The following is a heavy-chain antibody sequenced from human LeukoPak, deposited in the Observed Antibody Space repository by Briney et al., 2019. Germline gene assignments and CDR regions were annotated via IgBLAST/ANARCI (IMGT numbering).Heavy chain of an antibody. Sequence: PGGSLRLSCAASGLIFNRYAMTWVRQAPGKGLEWVSDISGSGADTYYGDSVKGRFTIARDNTKNMLYLQMNSLRVEDTAVYYCAKGTSTMAARADIWGQGTMVTVSS. D-gene: IGHD6-25*01. CDR2: ISGSGADT. CDR3: AKGTSTMAARADI. J-gene: IGHJ3*02. CDR1: GLIFNRYA. V-gene: IGHV3-23*01.